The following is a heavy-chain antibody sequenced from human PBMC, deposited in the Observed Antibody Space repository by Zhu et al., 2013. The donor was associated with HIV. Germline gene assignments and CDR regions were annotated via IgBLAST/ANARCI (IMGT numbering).Heavy chain of an antibody. CDR2: ISAYNENT. CDR3: ARDRADSRGYSFGSPPTPLCL. Sequence: QGRLVQSGVEVKKPGASMKVSCRASGFLFGNYGITWVRQAPGQGLEWMGWISAYNENTNLAQKFRNRVTLTTDRPTATAYMEMRSLTSDDTAIYYCARDRADSRGYSFGSPPTPLCLWGQGTLVTVSS. D-gene: IGHD3-22*01. J-gene: IGHJ1*01. V-gene: IGHV1-18*01. CDR1: GFLFGNYG.